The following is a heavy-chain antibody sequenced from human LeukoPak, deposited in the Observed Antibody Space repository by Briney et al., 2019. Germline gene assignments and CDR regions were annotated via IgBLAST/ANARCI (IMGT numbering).Heavy chain of an antibody. J-gene: IGHJ6*02. Sequence: GGSLRLSCAASGFTFSSYWRNWARQAPGKGLEWVASINHNGNVNYYVDSVKGRFTISRDNAKNSLYLQMSNLRAEDTAVYYCARGYDSSGYYYIGYYYYGMDVWGQGTTVTVSS. CDR3: ARGYDSSGYYYIGYYYYGMDV. D-gene: IGHD3-22*01. V-gene: IGHV3-7*03. CDR2: INHNGNVN. CDR1: GFTFSSYW.